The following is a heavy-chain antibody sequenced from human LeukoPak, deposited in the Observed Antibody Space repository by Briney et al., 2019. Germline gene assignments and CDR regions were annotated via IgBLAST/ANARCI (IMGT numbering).Heavy chain of an antibody. V-gene: IGHV3-21*01. J-gene: IGHJ4*02. CDR1: GFTFSSYS. CDR3: ARSFCGGDCYYYFDY. D-gene: IGHD2-21*02. Sequence: GGSLRLSCAASGFTFSSYSMNWVRQAPGKGLEWVSSISSSSYIYYADSVKGRFTISRDNSKNTLYLQMNSLRAEDTAVYYCARSFCGGDCYYYFDYWGQGTLVTVSS. CDR2: ISSSSYI.